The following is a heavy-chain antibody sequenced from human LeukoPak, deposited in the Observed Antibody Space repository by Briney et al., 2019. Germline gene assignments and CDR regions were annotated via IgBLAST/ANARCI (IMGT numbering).Heavy chain of an antibody. CDR1: GYTFTSYG. Sequence: ASVKVSCKASGYTFTSYGIRWVRQAPGQGLEWMGWISAYNGNTNYAQKLQGRVTTTTDTSTSTAYMELRSLRSDDTAVYYCARVHGYCTNGVCFLFDPWGQGTLVTVSS. CDR3: ARVHGYCTNGVCFLFDP. D-gene: IGHD2-8*01. J-gene: IGHJ5*02. V-gene: IGHV1-18*01. CDR2: ISAYNGNT.